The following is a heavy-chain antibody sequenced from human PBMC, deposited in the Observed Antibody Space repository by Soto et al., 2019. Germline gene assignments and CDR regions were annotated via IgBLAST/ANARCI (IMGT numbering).Heavy chain of an antibody. D-gene: IGHD3-22*01. CDR1: GGTFSSYA. Sequence: QVQLVQSGAEVKKPGSSVKVSCKASGGTFSSYAISWVRQAPGQGLEWMGGIIPIFGTANYAQKFQGRVTITADESTSTAYMELSSLRSEDTAVYYCARPNYYDSSGYYFGAFDIWGQGTMVTVSS. J-gene: IGHJ3*02. V-gene: IGHV1-69*01. CDR3: ARPNYYDSSGYYFGAFDI. CDR2: IIPIFGTA.